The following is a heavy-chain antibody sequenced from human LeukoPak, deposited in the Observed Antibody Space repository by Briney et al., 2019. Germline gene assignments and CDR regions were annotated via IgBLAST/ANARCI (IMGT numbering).Heavy chain of an antibody. CDR3: ARVGPYYYDSSGYREPSYYFDY. Sequence: ASVKVSCKASGYTFTSYYMHWVRQAPGQGLEWMGIINPSGGSTSYAQKFQGRVTMTRDMSTSTVYMELSSLRSEDTAVYYCARVGPYYYDSSGYREPSYYFDYWGQGTLVTVSS. CDR1: GYTFTSYY. V-gene: IGHV1-46*01. CDR2: INPSGGST. D-gene: IGHD3-22*01. J-gene: IGHJ4*02.